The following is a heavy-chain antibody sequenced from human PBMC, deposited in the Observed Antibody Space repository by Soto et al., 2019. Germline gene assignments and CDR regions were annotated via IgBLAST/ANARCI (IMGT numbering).Heavy chain of an antibody. J-gene: IGHJ6*02. D-gene: IGHD3-22*01. CDR3: ARDPRGGSSGYPTSLYYYYGMDV. CDR1: GFTFSSYG. Sequence: GGSLRLSCAASGFTFSSYGMHWVRQAPGKGLEWVAVIWYDGSNKYYADSVKGRFTISRDNSKNTLYLQMNSLRAEDTAVYYCARDPRGGSSGYPTSLYYYYGMDVWGQGTTVTVSS. CDR2: IWYDGSNK. V-gene: IGHV3-33*01.